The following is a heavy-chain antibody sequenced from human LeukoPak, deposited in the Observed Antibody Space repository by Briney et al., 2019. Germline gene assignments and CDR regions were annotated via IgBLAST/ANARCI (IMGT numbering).Heavy chain of an antibody. Sequence: SETLSLTCAVSGGSISSGGYSWSWIRQPPGKGLEWIGYIYHSGSTYYNPSLKSRVTISVDRSKNQFSLKLSSVTAADTAVYYCARASTTVVTRVSYFDYWGQGTLVTVSP. CDR1: GGSISSGGYS. CDR2: IYHSGST. CDR3: ARASTTVVTRVSYFDY. D-gene: IGHD4-23*01. V-gene: IGHV4-30-2*01. J-gene: IGHJ4*02.